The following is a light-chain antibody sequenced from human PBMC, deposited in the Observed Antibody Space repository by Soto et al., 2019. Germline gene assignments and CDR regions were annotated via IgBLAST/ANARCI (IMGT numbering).Light chain of an antibody. J-gene: IGKJ4*01. CDR3: QQYASSPLT. CDR2: GAS. CDR1: QSVGRNY. Sequence: DIVLTQSPGTLSLSPGERATLSCRASQSVGRNYLAWYQQKAGQAPRLLIYGASSRATGIPDRFSGSGSGTDFTLTISGLEPDDFAVFYCQQYASSPLTVGGGTKVEIK. V-gene: IGKV3-20*01.